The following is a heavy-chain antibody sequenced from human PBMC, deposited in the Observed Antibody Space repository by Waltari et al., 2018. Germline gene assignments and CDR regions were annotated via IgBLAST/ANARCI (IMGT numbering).Heavy chain of an antibody. Sequence: QVQLVQSGAEVKKPGSSVTVPCKASGGSFSSYAITWVRQAPVQGLEWMGGIIPMFETANYAQKFQERVTITTDGSMTTAYMELSSLTSEDTAVYYCARGGLYGQQLLESAFEIWGQGTKVTVAS. CDR1: GGSFSSYA. D-gene: IGHD6-13*01. J-gene: IGHJ3*02. CDR2: IIPMFETA. V-gene: IGHV1-69*05. CDR3: ARGGLYGQQLLESAFEI.